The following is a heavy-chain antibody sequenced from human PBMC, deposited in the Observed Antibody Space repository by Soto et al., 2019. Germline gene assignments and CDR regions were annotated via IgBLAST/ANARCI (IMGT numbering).Heavy chain of an antibody. V-gene: IGHV5-10-1*01. CDR3: ASSGSYYNPNSYYYYGMDV. CDR1: GYSFTSYW. CDR2: IDPSDSDT. J-gene: IGHJ6*02. D-gene: IGHD3-10*01. Sequence: GESLKISCKGSGYSFTSYWISWVRQMPGKGLEWMGRIDPSDSDTNYSPSFQGHVTISADKSISTAYLQWSSLKASDTAMYYCASSGSYYNPNSYYYYGMDVWGQGTTVTVSS.